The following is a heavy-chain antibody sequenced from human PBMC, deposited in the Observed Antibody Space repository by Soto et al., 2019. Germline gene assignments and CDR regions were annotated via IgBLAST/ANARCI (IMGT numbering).Heavy chain of an antibody. CDR2: IYYSGST. CDR3: ARQVKDSSGYYYWAFDY. CDR1: GGSISSGDYY. V-gene: IGHV4-30-4*01. J-gene: IGHJ4*02. Sequence: SLTCTVSGGSISSGDYYWSWIRQPPGKGLEWIGYIYYSGSTYYNPSLKSRVTISVDTSKNQFSLKLSSVTAADTAVYYCARQVKDSSGYYYWAFDYWGQGTLVTVSS. D-gene: IGHD3-22*01.